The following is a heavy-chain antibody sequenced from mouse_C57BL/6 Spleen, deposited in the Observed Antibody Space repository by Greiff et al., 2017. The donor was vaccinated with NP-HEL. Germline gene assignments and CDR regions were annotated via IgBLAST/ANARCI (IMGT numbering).Heavy chain of an antibody. J-gene: IGHJ4*01. CDR3: ARGDDYIYAMDY. CDR1: GYTFTTYP. D-gene: IGHD2-4*01. CDR2: FHPYNDDT. V-gene: IGHV1-47*01. Sequence: VQVVESGAELVKPGASVKMSCKASGYTFTTYPIEWMKQNHGKSLEWIGNFHPYNDDTKYNEKFKGKATLTVEKSSSTVYLELSRLTSDDSAVYYCARGDDYIYAMDYWGQGTSVTVSS.